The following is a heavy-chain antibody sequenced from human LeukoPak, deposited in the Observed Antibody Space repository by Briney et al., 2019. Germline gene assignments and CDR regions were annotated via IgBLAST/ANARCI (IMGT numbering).Heavy chain of an antibody. J-gene: IGHJ5*02. Sequence: GGSPRLSCAASGFTFSSYSMNWVRQAPGKGLEWVSSISSSSSYIYYADSVKGRFTISRDNAKNSLYLQMNSLRAEDTAVYYCARHGWCSGGSCYSPPWFDPWGQGTLVTVSS. CDR3: ARHGWCSGGSCYSPPWFDP. D-gene: IGHD2-15*01. CDR1: GFTFSSYS. CDR2: ISSSSSYI. V-gene: IGHV3-21*01.